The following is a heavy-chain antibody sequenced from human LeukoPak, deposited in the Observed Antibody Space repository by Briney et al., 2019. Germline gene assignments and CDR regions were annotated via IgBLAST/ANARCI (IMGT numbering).Heavy chain of an antibody. CDR2: INGRGGNT. D-gene: IGHD1-26*01. CDR1: GFTFSSFP. J-gene: IGHJ4*02. Sequence: PGGSLRHSCAASGFTFSSFPMSWVRQAPGKGLQWGSGINGRGGNTYYVDSVEGRFTISRDNSKNTLSLQLDSLRAEDTAIYYCARDRGAFDSWGQGTLVTVSS. V-gene: IGHV3-23*01. CDR3: ARDRGAFDS.